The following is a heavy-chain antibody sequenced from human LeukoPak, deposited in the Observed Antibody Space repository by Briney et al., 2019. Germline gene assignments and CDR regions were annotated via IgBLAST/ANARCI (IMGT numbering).Heavy chain of an antibody. CDR1: GFTFSSYS. CDR3: ARMTLYGSGTVH. Sequence: GGSLRLSCAASGFTFSSYSMHWVRQAPGKGLEYVSGISSDGGSTWYAGSVKGRFTISRDNSKNTVNLQLGSLRIEDTAVYHCARMTLYGSGTVHWGQGILVTVSS. J-gene: IGHJ4*02. CDR2: ISSDGGST. D-gene: IGHD3-10*01. V-gene: IGHV3-64*02.